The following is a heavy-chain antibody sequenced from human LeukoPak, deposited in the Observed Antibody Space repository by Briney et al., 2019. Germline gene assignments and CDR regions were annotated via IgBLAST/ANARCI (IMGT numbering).Heavy chain of an antibody. V-gene: IGHV1-24*01. CDR2: FDPEDGET. CDR1: GYTLTELS. Sequence: ASVKVFCKVSGYTLTELSMHWVRQAPGKGLEWMGGFDPEDGETIYAQKFQGRVTMTEDTSTDTAYMELSSLRSEDTAVYYCATYSRGMTTVTPYYFDYWGQGTLVTVSS. D-gene: IGHD4-17*01. J-gene: IGHJ4*02. CDR3: ATYSRGMTTVTPYYFDY.